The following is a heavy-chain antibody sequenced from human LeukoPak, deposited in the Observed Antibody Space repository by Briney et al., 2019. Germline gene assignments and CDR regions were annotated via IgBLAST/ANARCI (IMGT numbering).Heavy chain of an antibody. CDR3: ARDSSSWYGYFQH. CDR2: TFYNSNWYN. J-gene: IGHJ1*01. CDR1: GDSVSTKSAG. V-gene: IGHV6-1*01. D-gene: IGHD6-13*01. Sequence: SQTLSLTCAISGDSVSTKSAGWNWIRQSPSRGLEWLGRTFYNSNWYNNYAASVKSRITINPDTSKNQFSLQLNSVTPEDTAVYYCARDSSSWYGYFQHWGQGTLVTVSS.